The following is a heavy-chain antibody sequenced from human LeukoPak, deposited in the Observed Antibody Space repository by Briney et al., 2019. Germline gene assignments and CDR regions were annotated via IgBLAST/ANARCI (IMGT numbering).Heavy chain of an antibody. CDR2: IKQDGSEK. V-gene: IGHV3-7*01. CDR1: GFTFNDFW. D-gene: IGHD6-19*01. CDR3: ARVRYSSGWYPYDAFDI. Sequence: PGGSLRLSCAASGFTFNDFWMTWVRQAPGKGLEWVANIKQDGSEKYYVDSVRGRFTISRDNAKSALYMQMNSLRGDDTAVYYCARVRYSSGWYPYDAFDIWGQGTMVTVSS. J-gene: IGHJ3*02.